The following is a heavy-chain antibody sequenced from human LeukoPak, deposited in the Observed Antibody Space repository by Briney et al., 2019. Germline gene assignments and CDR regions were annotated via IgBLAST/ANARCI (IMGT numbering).Heavy chain of an antibody. CDR3: ARDGTYYDLWSGYSTTFDY. V-gene: IGHV1-2*02. Sequence: ASVKLSCKASGYAFTCYYMHWVRHGPGQGLELVGLTNPNSGGTNYAQDFQGRVTMTRDTSISTAYMELSRLRSDDTGVYDCARDGTYYDLWSGYSTTFDYWGQGTLVTVSS. CDR1: GYAFTCYY. D-gene: IGHD3-3*01. J-gene: IGHJ4*02. CDR2: TNPNSGGT.